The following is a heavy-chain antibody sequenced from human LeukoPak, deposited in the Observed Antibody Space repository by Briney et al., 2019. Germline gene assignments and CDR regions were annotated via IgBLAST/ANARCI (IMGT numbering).Heavy chain of an antibody. J-gene: IGHJ4*02. Sequence: SETLSLTXTVSGYSISSGYYWGWIRKPPGKGLEWIGSIYHSGSTYYNPSLKSRVTISVDTSKNQFSLKLSSVTAADTAVYYCARDGSSSSIDYWGQGTLVTVSS. CDR2: IYHSGST. CDR1: GYSISSGYY. CDR3: ARDGSSSSIDY. D-gene: IGHD6-6*01. V-gene: IGHV4-38-2*02.